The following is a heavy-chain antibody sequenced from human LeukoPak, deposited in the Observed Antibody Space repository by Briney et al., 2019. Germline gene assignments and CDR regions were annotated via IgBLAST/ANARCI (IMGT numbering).Heavy chain of an antibody. J-gene: IGHJ3*02. D-gene: IGHD6-19*01. CDR1: GGSFSGYY. V-gene: IGHV4-34*03. Sequence: SETLSLTCAVYGGSFSGYYWSWIRQPPGKGLEWIGEINHSGSTNYNPSLKSRVTISVDTSKNQFSLKLSSVTAADTAVYYCSIAVAGTLDAFDIWGQGTMVTVSS. CDR2: INHSGST. CDR3: SIAVAGTLDAFDI.